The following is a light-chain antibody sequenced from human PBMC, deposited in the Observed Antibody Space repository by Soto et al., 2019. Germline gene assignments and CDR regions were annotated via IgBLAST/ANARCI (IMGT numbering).Light chain of an antibody. CDR1: QSISSY. V-gene: IGKV1-39*01. CDR2: AAS. Sequence: DIQMTQSPSSLSASVGDRVTITCRASQSISSYLNWYQQKPGKAPNLLIYAASTLQSGVPSRFSGSGSGTDFTLTIRRLQPEDFATYYCQQSYTTPLTFGGGTKVEIK. CDR3: QQSYTTPLT. J-gene: IGKJ4*01.